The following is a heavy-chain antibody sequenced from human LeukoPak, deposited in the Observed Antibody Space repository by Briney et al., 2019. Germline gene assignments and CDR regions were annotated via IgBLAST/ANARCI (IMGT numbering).Heavy chain of an antibody. J-gene: IGHJ4*02. CDR1: GGSISSHY. CDR2: IYYSGNT. V-gene: IGHV4-59*11. CDR3: AGINSGWYFDY. Sequence: SETLSLTCIVSGGSISSHYWTWIRQPPGKGLEYIGYIYYSGNTNYNPSLKSRVTISVDRSKNQFSLKLTSVTAEDAAVYYCAGINSGWYFDYWGQGTLVTVSS. D-gene: IGHD6-19*01.